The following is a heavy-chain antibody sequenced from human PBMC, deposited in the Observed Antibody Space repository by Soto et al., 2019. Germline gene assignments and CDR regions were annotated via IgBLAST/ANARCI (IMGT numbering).Heavy chain of an antibody. D-gene: IGHD6-6*01. J-gene: IGHJ5*02. CDR3: ARIGNEYSSPNWFEP. Sequence: SVKVSCKASGVTFSGYAISWVRQAPLQVLEWMVGIIPIFGTANYAQKFQGRVTITADESTSTAYMELSSLRSEDTAVYYCARIGNEYSSPNWFEPWGQGTMVTVSS. CDR1: GVTFSGYA. CDR2: IIPIFGTA. V-gene: IGHV1-69*13.